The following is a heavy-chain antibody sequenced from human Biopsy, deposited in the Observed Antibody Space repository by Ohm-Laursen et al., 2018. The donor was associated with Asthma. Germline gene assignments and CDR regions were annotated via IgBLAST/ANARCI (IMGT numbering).Heavy chain of an antibody. V-gene: IGHV1-69*06. CDR3: ARPSPNRDILHYYYHMDV. Sequence: SVKVSCKAPGGTFSNFAISWVRQAPGLGLEWMGGISPIFGSSNYAQRFQGRVTITADIFTRTVYMELSGLRFDDTAIYYCARPSPNRDILHYYYHMDVWGQGTTVIVSS. CDR1: GGTFSNFA. J-gene: IGHJ6*02. D-gene: IGHD3-3*02. CDR2: ISPIFGSS.